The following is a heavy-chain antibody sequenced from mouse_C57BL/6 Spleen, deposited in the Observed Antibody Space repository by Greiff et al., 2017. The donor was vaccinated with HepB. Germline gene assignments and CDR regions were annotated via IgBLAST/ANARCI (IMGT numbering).Heavy chain of an antibody. CDR1: GYTFTSYW. CDR2: IDPSDSET. J-gene: IGHJ4*01. V-gene: IGHV1-52*01. CDR3: ARSENAMDY. Sequence: QVQLQQPGAELVRPGSSVKLSCKASGYTFTSYWMHWVKQRPIQGLEWIGNIDPSDSETHYNQKFKDKATLTVDKSSSTAYMQLSSLTSEDSAVDYCARSENAMDYWGQGTSFTVSS.